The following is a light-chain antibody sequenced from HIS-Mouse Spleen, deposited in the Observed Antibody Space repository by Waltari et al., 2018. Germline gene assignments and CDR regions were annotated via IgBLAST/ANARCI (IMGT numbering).Light chain of an antibody. CDR2: RNN. J-gene: IGLJ3*02. V-gene: IGLV1-47*01. Sequence: QSVLTQPPSASGTPGQRVIISCSGSSSNIGSNYVYWYQQLPGTAPKLLIDRNNQRPSGVPDRFSGSKSGTSASLAISGLRSEDEADYYCAAWDDSLSGPVFGGGTKLTVL. CDR3: AAWDDSLSGPV. CDR1: SSNIGSNY.